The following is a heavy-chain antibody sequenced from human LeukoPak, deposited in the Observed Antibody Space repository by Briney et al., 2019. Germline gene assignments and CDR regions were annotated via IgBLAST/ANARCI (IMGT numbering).Heavy chain of an antibody. CDR3: AKDGYNWNYANWFDP. CDR1: GFTFSSYA. D-gene: IGHD1-7*01. CDR2: ISGSGGST. Sequence: GGSLRLSCAASGFTFSSYAMSWVRQAPGKGLEWVSAISGSGGSTYYAGSVKGRFTISRDNSKNTLYLQMNSLRAEDTAVYYCAKDGYNWNYANWFDPWGQGTLVTVSS. J-gene: IGHJ5*02. V-gene: IGHV3-23*01.